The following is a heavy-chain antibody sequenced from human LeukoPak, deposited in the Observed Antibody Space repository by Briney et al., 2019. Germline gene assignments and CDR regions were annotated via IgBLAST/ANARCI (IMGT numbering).Heavy chain of an antibody. CDR1: GYTFTSYG. V-gene: IGHV1-18*01. CDR3: ARDLFYGSD. Sequence: ASVKVSCKASGYTFTSYGISWVRQAPGQGLEWMGWISAYNGNTNYAQKLQGRVTMTTDTSTSTVHMELSSLRSEDTAVYYCARDLFYGSDWGQGTLVTVSS. D-gene: IGHD3-10*01. CDR2: ISAYNGNT. J-gene: IGHJ4*02.